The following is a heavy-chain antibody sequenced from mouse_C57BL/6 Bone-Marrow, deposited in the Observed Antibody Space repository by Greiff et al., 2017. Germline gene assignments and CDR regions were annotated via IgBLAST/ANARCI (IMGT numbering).Heavy chain of an antibody. Sequence: VKLQESGAELVRPGASVTLSCKASGYTFTDYEMHWVKQTPVHGLEWIGAIDPETGGTAYNQKFKGKAILTADKSSSTAYMELRSLTSEDSAVYYCTRSAMVTEAMDYWGQGTSVTVSS. J-gene: IGHJ4*01. CDR2: IDPETGGT. D-gene: IGHD2-2*01. CDR3: TRSAMVTEAMDY. V-gene: IGHV1-15*01. CDR1: GYTFTDYE.